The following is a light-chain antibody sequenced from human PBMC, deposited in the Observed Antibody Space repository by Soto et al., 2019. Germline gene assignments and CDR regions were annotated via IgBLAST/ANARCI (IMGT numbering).Light chain of an antibody. CDR3: QQSYSARLT. CDR2: AAS. CDR1: PSRSSD. J-gene: IGKJ1*01. V-gene: IGKV1-39*01. Sequence: DIQMTQSPSSLSASVGDRVTITFRAGPSRSSDLNWYQHKPGKAHKLLFYAASSLQSGVLSRLSRSGSGKDFSLPISSLQPEDFAPYYCQQSYSARLTCGQGTKVEI.